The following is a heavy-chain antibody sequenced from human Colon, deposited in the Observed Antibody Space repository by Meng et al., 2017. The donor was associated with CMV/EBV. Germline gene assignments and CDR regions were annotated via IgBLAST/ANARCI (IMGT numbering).Heavy chain of an antibody. CDR2: ITPDSTTK. CDR3: AVQVGPTERYFDI. Sequence: GGSLRLSCAASGFRFSDHFMHWIRHTPERGLEWLSYITPDSTTKYHADSVKGRFTVSRDNAKTLMYLQMNSLRAEDTAVYYCAVQVGPTERYFDIWGRGTLVTVSS. V-gene: IGHV3-11*01. D-gene: IGHD1-26*01. J-gene: IGHJ2*01. CDR1: GFRFSDHF.